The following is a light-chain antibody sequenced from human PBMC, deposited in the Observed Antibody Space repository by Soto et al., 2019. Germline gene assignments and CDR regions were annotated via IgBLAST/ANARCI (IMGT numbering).Light chain of an antibody. J-gene: IGLJ1*01. V-gene: IGLV1-40*01. CDR3: QSYDSSLSGSYV. CDR1: SSNIGAGYD. Sequence: QSVLTQPPSVSGAPGQRVTISCTGSSSNIGAGYDVHWYQPLPGTAPKVLIYGNNNPPSGVPDLFSGSKSGTSASLAITGLQAEDEADYYCQSYDSSLSGSYVFGTGTKLTVL. CDR2: GNN.